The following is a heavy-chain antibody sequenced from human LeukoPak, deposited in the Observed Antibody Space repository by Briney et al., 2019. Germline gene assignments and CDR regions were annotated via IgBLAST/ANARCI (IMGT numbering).Heavy chain of an antibody. D-gene: IGHD6-13*01. J-gene: IGHJ4*02. Sequence: PSGTLSLTCAVSGGSISSSNWWSWVRQPPGKGLEWIGEIYHSGSTNYNPSLKSRVTISVDKSKNQFSLKLSSVTAADTAVYYCARGGGYSSSWYYFDYWGQGTLVTVSS. CDR1: GGSISSSNW. CDR2: IYHSGST. V-gene: IGHV4-4*02. CDR3: ARGGGYSSSWYYFDY.